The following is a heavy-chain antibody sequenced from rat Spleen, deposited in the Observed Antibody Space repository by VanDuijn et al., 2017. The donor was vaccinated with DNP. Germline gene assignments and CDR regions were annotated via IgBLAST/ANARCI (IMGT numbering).Heavy chain of an antibody. D-gene: IGHD1-2*01. J-gene: IGHJ2*01. CDR3: AREAAGVDH. CDR2: INKDSSTI. CDR1: GFTFNGYW. V-gene: IGHV4-2*01. Sequence: EVKLVESGGGLVQPGGSSKLSCVASGFTFNGYWMGWVRQAPGKGLEWIGEINKDSSTITYTASLKDKFTISRDNAQNTLFLQMTKLGSEDTAIYYCAREAAGVDHWGQGVMVTVSS.